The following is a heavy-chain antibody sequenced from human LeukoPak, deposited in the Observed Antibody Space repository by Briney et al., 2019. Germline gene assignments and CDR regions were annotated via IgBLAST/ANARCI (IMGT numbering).Heavy chain of an antibody. J-gene: IGHJ5*02. CDR1: GGSISSYY. CDR2: IYYSGNT. D-gene: IGHD2-15*01. V-gene: IGHV4-59*08. CDR3: GGVAALGWFAP. Sequence: PETLSLTCTVSGGSISSYYWSWIRQPPGKELEWIGYIYYSGNTNYNPSLKSRVIISVDTSKNQFSLKLSSVTAADTAVYYCGGVAALGWFAPWGQGTLVTVSS.